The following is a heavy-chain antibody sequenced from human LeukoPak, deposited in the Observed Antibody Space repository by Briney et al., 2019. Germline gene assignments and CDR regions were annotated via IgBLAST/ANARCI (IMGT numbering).Heavy chain of an antibody. CDR1: GYTFTGYY. CDR3: ARVYYDSSGYALTANWFDP. J-gene: IGHJ5*02. D-gene: IGHD3-22*01. V-gene: IGHV1-2*02. CDR2: INPNSGGT. Sequence: GASVKVSCKASGYTFTGYYMHWVRQALGQGLEWMGWINPNSGGTNYAQKFQGRVTMTRDTSISTAYMELSRLRSDDTAVYYCARVYYDSSGYALTANWFDPWGQGTLVTVSS.